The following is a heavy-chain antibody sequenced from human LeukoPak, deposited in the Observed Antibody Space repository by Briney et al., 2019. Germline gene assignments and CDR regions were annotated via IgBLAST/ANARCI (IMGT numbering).Heavy chain of an antibody. CDR1: GFTFSSYA. Sequence: GGSLRLSCAASGFTFSSYAMSWVRQAPGKGLEWVSAISGSGGSTYYADSVKGRFTISRDNSKNTLYLQMNSLRAEDTAVYYCANARITMVRGVIENFDYWGQGTLVSVSS. D-gene: IGHD3-10*01. CDR2: ISGSGGST. V-gene: IGHV3-23*01. CDR3: ANARITMVRGVIENFDY. J-gene: IGHJ4*02.